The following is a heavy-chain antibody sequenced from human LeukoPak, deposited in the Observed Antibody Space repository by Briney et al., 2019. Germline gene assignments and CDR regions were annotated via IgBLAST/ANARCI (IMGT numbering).Heavy chain of an antibody. V-gene: IGHV4-61*01. Sequence: PSETLSLTCTVSGVPVSSGSYYWSWIRQPPGKGLEWIGYIYYRGNTNYNPSLKSRVTISVDTSKNQFSLKLSSVTAADTPVYYCASGGPYYSGSGSYPHWGQGTLVTVSS. D-gene: IGHD3-10*01. CDR3: ASGGPYYSGSGSYPH. CDR1: GVPVSSGSYY. J-gene: IGHJ4*02. CDR2: IYYRGNT.